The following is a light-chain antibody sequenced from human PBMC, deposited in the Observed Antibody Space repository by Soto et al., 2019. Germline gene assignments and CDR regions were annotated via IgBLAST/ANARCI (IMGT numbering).Light chain of an antibody. V-gene: IGKV3-20*01. Sequence: EIVLTQSPGTLSLSPGERATLSCRASQSVSSSYVAWYQQKPGQAPRLLIYEASIRANVIPDRFSGSGSGTDFTLTISRLEPEDFAVYHCHQYGSSPPTFGQGSKVEIK. CDR3: HQYGSSPPT. J-gene: IGKJ1*01. CDR2: EAS. CDR1: QSVSSSY.